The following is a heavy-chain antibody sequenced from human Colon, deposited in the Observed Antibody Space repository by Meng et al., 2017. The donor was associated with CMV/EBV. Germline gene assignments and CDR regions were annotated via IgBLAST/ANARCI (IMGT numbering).Heavy chain of an antibody. CDR3: GRHAAGYGVDV. CDR2: IYPRDSDT. CDR1: GYIFADFW. Sequence: GESLKISCKASGYIFADFWIGWVRQVPGKGLEFVGIIYPRDSDTRYSRSFEGQVTISADKSTNIAYLQWSSLKASDSAMYYCGRHAAGYGVDVWGQGTTVTVSS. D-gene: IGHD6-13*01. V-gene: IGHV5-51*01. J-gene: IGHJ6*02.